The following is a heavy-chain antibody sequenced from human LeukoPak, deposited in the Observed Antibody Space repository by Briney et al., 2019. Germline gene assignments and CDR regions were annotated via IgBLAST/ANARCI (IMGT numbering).Heavy chain of an antibody. D-gene: IGHD3-10*02. CDR2: IRSKAYGETT. V-gene: IGHV3-49*03. CDR3: ARAGKWDAHYFVDY. Sequence: SGGSLRLSCTASGFTFGDYAMSWFRQAPGKGLEWVGFIRSKAYGETTEYAASVKGRFTISRDDSKSIAYLQMNSLKTEDTAVYYCARAGKWDAHYFVDYWGQGTLVTVSS. CDR1: GFTFGDYA. J-gene: IGHJ4*02.